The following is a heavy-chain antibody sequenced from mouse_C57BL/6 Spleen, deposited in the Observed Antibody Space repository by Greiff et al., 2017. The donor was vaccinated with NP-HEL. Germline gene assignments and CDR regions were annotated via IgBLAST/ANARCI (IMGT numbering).Heavy chain of an antibody. CDR1: GYTFTEYT. J-gene: IGHJ3*01. V-gene: IGHV1-62-2*01. Sequence: QVQLKQSGAELVKPGASVKLSCKASGYTFTEYTIHWVKQRSGQGLEWIGWFYPGSGSIKYNEKFKDKATLTADKSSSTAYMELSRLTSEDSAVYFCGGSEDDYGKAWFAYWGQGTLVTVSA. D-gene: IGHD2-4*01. CDR3: GGSEDDYGKAWFAY. CDR2: FYPGSGSI.